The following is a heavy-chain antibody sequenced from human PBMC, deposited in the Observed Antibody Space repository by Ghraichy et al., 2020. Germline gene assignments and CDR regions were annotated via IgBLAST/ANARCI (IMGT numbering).Heavy chain of an antibody. J-gene: IGHJ6*02. Sequence: SETLSLTCTVSGGSISSYYWSWIRQPPGKGLEWIGYIYYSGSTNYNPSLKSRVTISVDTSKNQFSLKLSSVTAADTAVYYCARQGTVVTPGADYYYYYGMDVWGQGTTVTVSS. V-gene: IGHV4-59*08. CDR1: GGSISSYY. D-gene: IGHD4-23*01. CDR3: ARQGTVVTPGADYYYYYGMDV. CDR2: IYYSGST.